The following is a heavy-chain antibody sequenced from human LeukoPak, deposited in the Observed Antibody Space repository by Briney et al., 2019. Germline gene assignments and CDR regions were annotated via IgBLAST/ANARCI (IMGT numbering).Heavy chain of an antibody. CDR2: IKSKTDGGTT. J-gene: IGHJ3*02. V-gene: IGHV3-15*01. D-gene: IGHD3-22*01. Sequence: GGSLRLSCAASGFTFSTAWMSWVRQAPGKGLEWVGRIKSKTDGGTTDYAAHVKGRFTISRDDSKNALYLQMNSLKTEDTAVYYCTSSQDSAYWRAFDIWGKGTMVTVFS. CDR1: GFTFSTAW. CDR3: TSSQDSAYWRAFDI.